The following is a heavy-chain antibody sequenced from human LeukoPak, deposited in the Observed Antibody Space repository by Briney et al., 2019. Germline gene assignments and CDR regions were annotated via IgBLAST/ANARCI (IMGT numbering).Heavy chain of an antibody. CDR1: GGSISSYY. V-gene: IGHV4-59*01. CDR2: IYYSGST. Sequence: SETLSLTCTVSGGSISSYYWSWIRQPPGKGLEWIGYIYYSGSTNYNPSLKSRVTISVDTSKNQFSLKLSSVTAADTAVYYCARDYYDSSGYYSLFGYWGQGNLVTVSS. D-gene: IGHD3-22*01. CDR3: ARDYYDSSGYYSLFGY. J-gene: IGHJ4*02.